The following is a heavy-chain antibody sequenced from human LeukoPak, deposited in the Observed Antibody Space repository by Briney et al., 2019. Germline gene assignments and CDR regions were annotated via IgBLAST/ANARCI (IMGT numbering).Heavy chain of an antibody. D-gene: IGHD2-8*01. Sequence: PSETLSLTCTVSDGSISSNYWSWIRQPPGKGLEWIGYIYYSGSTTYNPSLKSRVSMSVDTSKNEFSLKVNSVTAADTAVYYCARGRMVSTFQHWGQGNLVTVSS. V-gene: IGHV4-59*12. CDR2: IYYSGST. J-gene: IGHJ1*01. CDR3: ARGRMVSTFQH. CDR1: DGSISSNY.